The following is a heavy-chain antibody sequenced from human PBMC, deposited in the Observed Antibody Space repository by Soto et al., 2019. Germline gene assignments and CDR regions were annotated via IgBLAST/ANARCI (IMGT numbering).Heavy chain of an antibody. J-gene: IGHJ3*02. CDR3: ARDGGDYGAFDI. V-gene: IGHV3-13*01. CDR1: GFTFSSYD. D-gene: IGHD4-17*01. Sequence: GGSLRLSFSASGFTFSSYDMHWVRQATGKGLEWVSAIGTAGDTYYPGSVKGRFTISRENAKNSLYLQMNSLRAGDTAVYYCARDGGDYGAFDIWGQGTMVTVSS. CDR2: IGTAGDT.